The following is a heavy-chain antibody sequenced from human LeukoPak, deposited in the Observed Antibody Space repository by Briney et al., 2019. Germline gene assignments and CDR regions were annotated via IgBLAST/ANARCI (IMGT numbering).Heavy chain of an antibody. D-gene: IGHD3-22*01. CDR3: ARPRVVVITTTWFDP. CDR2: ISYDGSNK. CDR1: GFTFSSYA. Sequence: GGSLRLSCAASGFTFSSYAMHWVRRAPGKGLEWVAVISYDGSNKYYADSVKGRFTISRDNSKNTLYLQMNSLRAEDTAVYYCARPRVVVITTTWFDPWGQGTLVTVSS. J-gene: IGHJ5*02. V-gene: IGHV3-30*04.